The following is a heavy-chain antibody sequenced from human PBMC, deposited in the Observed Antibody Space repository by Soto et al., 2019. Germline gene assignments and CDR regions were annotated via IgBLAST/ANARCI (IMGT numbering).Heavy chain of an antibody. V-gene: IGHV4-34*01. Sequence: ETLSLTCAVYGGSFSGYYWSWIRQPPGKGLEWIGEINHSGSTNYNPSLKSRVTISVDTSKNQFSLKLSSVTAADTAVYYCARALRYCSSTSCYIWGYYGMDVWGQGTTVTASS. CDR2: INHSGST. CDR1: GGSFSGYY. CDR3: ARALRYCSSTSCYIWGYYGMDV. D-gene: IGHD2-2*02. J-gene: IGHJ6*02.